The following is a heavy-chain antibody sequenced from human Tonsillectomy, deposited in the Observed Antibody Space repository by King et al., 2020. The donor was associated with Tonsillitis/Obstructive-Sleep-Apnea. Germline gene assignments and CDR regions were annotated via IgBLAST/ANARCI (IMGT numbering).Heavy chain of an antibody. Sequence: VQLVQSGAEVKKPGESLKISCKGSGYSFTNYWIGWVRQMPGKGLEWMGIIYPGDSDTIYSPSFQDQVTISADKSISAAYLQWSSLKASDTAMYYCARHDVMGGYENSYYLDVWGNGTTVTVSS. J-gene: IGHJ6*03. V-gene: IGHV5-51*01. CDR1: GYSFTNYW. D-gene: IGHD5-12*01. CDR2: IYPGDSDT. CDR3: ARHDVMGGYENSYYLDV.